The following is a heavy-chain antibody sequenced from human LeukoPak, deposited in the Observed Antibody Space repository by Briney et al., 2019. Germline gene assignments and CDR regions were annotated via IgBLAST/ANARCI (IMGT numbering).Heavy chain of an antibody. Sequence: MPSETLSLTCTVSGGSISSYYWGWIRQPPGKGLEWIGSIYHSGSTYYNPSLKSRVTISVDTSKNQFSLKLSSVTAADTAVYYCARVYRYYYYYYYMDVWGKGTTVTVSS. J-gene: IGHJ6*03. CDR3: ARVYRYYYYYYYMDV. V-gene: IGHV4-38-2*02. CDR1: GGSISSYY. D-gene: IGHD1-14*01. CDR2: IYHSGST.